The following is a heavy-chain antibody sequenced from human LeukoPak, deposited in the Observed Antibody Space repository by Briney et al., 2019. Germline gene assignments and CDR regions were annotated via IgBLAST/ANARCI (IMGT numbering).Heavy chain of an antibody. CDR3: ARAGRRVANLQDLDY. J-gene: IGHJ4*02. D-gene: IGHD3-3*01. V-gene: IGHV1-18*01. CDR1: GYTFTSYG. CDR2: ISAYNGNT. Sequence: ASVKVSCKASGYTFTSYGISWVRQAPGQGLEWMGWISAYNGNTNYAQKLQGRVTMTTDTSTSTAYMELRSLRSDDTAVYYCARAGRRVANLQDLDYWGQGTLVTVSS.